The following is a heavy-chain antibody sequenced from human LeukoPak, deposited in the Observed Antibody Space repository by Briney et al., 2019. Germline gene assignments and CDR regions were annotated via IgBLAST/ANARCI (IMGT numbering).Heavy chain of an antibody. CDR1: GYTFTSYG. CDR2: ISAYSGNI. J-gene: IGHJ4*02. CDR3: ARVEIGLRYFDWLLPIDY. V-gene: IGHV1-18*04. D-gene: IGHD3-9*01. Sequence: GASVKVSCKASGYTFTSYGISWVRQAPGQGLEWMGWISAYSGNINYAQKLQGRVTMTTDTSTSTAYMELRSLRSDDTAVYYCARVEIGLRYFDWLLPIDYWGQGALVTASS.